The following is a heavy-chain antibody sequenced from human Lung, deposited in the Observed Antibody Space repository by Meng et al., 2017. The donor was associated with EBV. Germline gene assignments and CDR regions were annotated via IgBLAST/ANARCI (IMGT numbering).Heavy chain of an antibody. CDR3: ARDEGGNSERGFQH. D-gene: IGHD4-23*01. CDR1: GGPLRSSNW. V-gene: IGHV4-4*02. CDR2: IYHSGST. Sequence: QVQWQGSGPGVVKPSGTLSLTCAVSGGPLRSSNWWSWVRPPPGKGLEWIGEIYHSGSTNYNPSLKSRVTISVDKSKNQFSLKLSSVTAADTAVYYCARDEGGNSERGFQHWGQGTLVTVSS. J-gene: IGHJ1*01.